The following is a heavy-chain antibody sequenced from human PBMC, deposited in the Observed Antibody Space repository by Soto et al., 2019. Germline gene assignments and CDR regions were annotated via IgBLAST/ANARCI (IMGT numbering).Heavy chain of an antibody. V-gene: IGHV3-23*01. Sequence: PGGSLRLSCAASGFTFSSYAMSWVRQAPGKGLEWVSAISGSGGSTYYADSVKGRFTISRDNSKNTLYLQMNSLRAEDTAVYYCARVSSGWYYFDYWGQGTLVTVSS. CDR1: GFTFSSYA. D-gene: IGHD6-19*01. CDR2: ISGSGGST. J-gene: IGHJ4*02. CDR3: ARVSSGWYYFDY.